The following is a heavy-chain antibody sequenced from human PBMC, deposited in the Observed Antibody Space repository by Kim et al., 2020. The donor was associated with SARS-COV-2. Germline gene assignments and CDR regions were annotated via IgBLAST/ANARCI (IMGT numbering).Heavy chain of an antibody. Sequence: SVKVSCKASGGTFSSYAISWVRQAPGQGLEWMGGIIPIFGTANYAQKFQGRVTITADESTSTAYMELSSLRSEDTAVYYCARLPNPYYYGSGSHNWFDPWGQGTLVTVSS. V-gene: IGHV1-69*13. CDR1: GGTFSSYA. CDR2: IIPIFGTA. CDR3: ARLPNPYYYGSGSHNWFDP. J-gene: IGHJ5*02. D-gene: IGHD3-10*01.